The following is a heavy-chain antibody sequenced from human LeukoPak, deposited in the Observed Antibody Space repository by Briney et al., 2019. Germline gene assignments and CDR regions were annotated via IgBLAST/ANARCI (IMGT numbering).Heavy chain of an antibody. V-gene: IGHV3-9*01. CDR1: GFTFRSYA. Sequence: GGSLRLSCAASGFTFRSYAMSWVRQAPGKGLEWVSGISWNSGSIGYADSVKGRFTISRDNAKNSLYLQMNSLRAEDTALYYCAKDNTREYTAMTHALDYWGQGTLVTVSS. CDR2: ISWNSGSI. J-gene: IGHJ4*02. D-gene: IGHD5-18*01. CDR3: AKDNTREYTAMTHALDY.